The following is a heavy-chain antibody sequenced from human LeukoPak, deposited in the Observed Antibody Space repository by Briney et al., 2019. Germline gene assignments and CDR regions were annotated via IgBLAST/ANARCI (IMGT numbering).Heavy chain of an antibody. Sequence: GGSLRLSCAASGFTFSYYAMSWVRQAPGKGLDWVSAITGSGGNTYYADSVKGRFTISRDNSKNTLYLQMNSLRAEDTAVYYCAKWGDYDVLTGYYVSDYWGQGALVTVSS. J-gene: IGHJ4*02. CDR2: ITGSGGNT. CDR3: AKWGDYDVLTGYYVSDY. V-gene: IGHV3-23*01. D-gene: IGHD3-9*01. CDR1: GFTFSYYA.